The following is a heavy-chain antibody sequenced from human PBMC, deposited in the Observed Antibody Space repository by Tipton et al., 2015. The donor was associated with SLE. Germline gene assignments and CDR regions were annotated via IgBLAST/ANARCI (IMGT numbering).Heavy chain of an antibody. CDR2: VYGTGNT. CDR1: GDSISSGYS. Sequence: GLVKPSETLSLTCGVSGDSISSGYSWSWIRQSPGKGLEWIGYVYGTGNTDYNPSLKSRVTLSVDTSKNQFSLQLTSVTAADTAVYYCARDSTRWSFWGQGTLVTVSS. V-gene: IGHV4-61*01. CDR3: ARDSTRWSF. D-gene: IGHD2/OR15-2a*01. J-gene: IGHJ4*02.